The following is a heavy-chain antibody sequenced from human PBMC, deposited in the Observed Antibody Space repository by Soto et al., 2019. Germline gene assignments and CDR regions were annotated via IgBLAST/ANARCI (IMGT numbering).Heavy chain of an antibody. V-gene: IGHV4-59*01. J-gene: IGHJ5*02. CDR3: ASSFSKRAYCGGDCLNWFDP. CDR2: IYYSGST. D-gene: IGHD2-21*02. CDR1: GGSISSYY. Sequence: PSETLSLTCTVSGGSISSYYWSWIRQPPGKGLEWIGYIYYSGSTNYNPSLKSRVTISVDTSKNQFSLKLSSVTAADTAVYYCASSFSKRAYCGGDCLNWFDPWGQGTLVTVS.